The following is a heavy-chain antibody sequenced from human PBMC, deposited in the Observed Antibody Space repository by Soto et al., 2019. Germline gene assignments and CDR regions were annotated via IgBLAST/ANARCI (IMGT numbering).Heavy chain of an antibody. J-gene: IGHJ4*02. V-gene: IGHV4-31*03. CDR1: GGSISSGGYY. Sequence: QVQLQESGPGLVKPSQTLSLTCTVSGGSISSGGYYWSWIRQHPGKGLEWIGYIYYSGSTYYNPSPTSRVTISVDTSTNQFSLKLSSVTAADTAVYYCATYGSGTYKPTTVDYWGQGTLVTVSS. D-gene: IGHD3-10*01. CDR3: ATYGSGTYKPTTVDY. CDR2: IYYSGST.